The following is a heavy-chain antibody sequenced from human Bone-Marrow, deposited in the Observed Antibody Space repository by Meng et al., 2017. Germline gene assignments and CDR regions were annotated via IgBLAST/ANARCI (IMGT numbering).Heavy chain of an antibody. CDR2: ISKDGNNE. V-gene: IGHV3-30-3*01. CDR1: GFTFTNHA. J-gene: IGHJ4*02. D-gene: IGHD2-2*01. CDR3: AKVKYQLLPFDY. Sequence: QVQLVESGGGLVQPGRSLRLSCAASGFTFTNHAMHWVRQAPGKGLEWVAVISKDGNNEFYADSVKGRFTISRDNSKNTLYLQMNSLRAEDTAVYYCAKVKYQLLPFDYWGQGTLVTVSS.